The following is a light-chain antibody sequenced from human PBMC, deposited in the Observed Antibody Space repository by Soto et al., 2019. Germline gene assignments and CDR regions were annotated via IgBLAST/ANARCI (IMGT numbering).Light chain of an antibody. CDR1: QSISSK. CDR2: GAS. J-gene: IGKJ4*01. CDR3: QEYNNWHPIT. V-gene: IGKV3-15*01. Sequence: EIVLTQSPATLSLSPGERATLSCRASQSISSKLAWYQQKPGQAPRLLIYGASTRATGIPVRFSGSGSGTEFTLTITSLQSEDFAVYYCQEYNNWHPITFGGGTKVDFK.